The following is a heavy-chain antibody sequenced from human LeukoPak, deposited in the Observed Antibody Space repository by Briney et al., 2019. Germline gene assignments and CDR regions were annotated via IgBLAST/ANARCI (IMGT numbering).Heavy chain of an antibody. V-gene: IGHV4-59*12. D-gene: IGHD2-15*01. CDR1: GGSISSYY. J-gene: IGHJ3*02. CDR2: IYYSGST. CDR3: ARDCSGGSCYSRSRAFDI. Sequence: SETLPLTCTVSGGSISSYYWSWIRQPPGKGLEWIGYIYYSGSTNYNPSLKSRITISVDTSKNQFSLKLSSVTAADTAVYYCARDCSGGSCYSRSRAFDIWGQGTMVTVSS.